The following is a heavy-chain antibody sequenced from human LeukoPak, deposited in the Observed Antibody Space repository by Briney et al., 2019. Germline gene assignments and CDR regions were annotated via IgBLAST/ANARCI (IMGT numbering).Heavy chain of an antibody. Sequence: GGSLRLSCAASGFTFDSYGKNWVRQAPAKGLEWVSGISGSGVYTYYADSVKGRFTISRDNSKNTLYLVMNSLRVDDTAVYYCAKAVDLATISVDIWGQGTMVTVSS. V-gene: IGHV3-23*01. CDR2: ISGSGVYT. CDR1: GFTFDSYG. CDR3: AKAVDLATISVDI. J-gene: IGHJ3*02. D-gene: IGHD5-24*01.